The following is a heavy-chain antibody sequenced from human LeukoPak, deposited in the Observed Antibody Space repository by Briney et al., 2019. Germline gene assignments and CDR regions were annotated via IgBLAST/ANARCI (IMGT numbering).Heavy chain of an antibody. CDR2: INPNSGGT. Sequence: ASVTVSCKASGYTFTGYYMHWVRQAPGQGLEWMGWINPNSGGTNYAQKFQGRVTMTRDTSISTAYMELSRLRSDDTAVYYCAREERDLDAFDIWGQGTMVTVSS. D-gene: IGHD1-26*01. V-gene: IGHV1-2*02. CDR1: GYTFTGYY. CDR3: AREERDLDAFDI. J-gene: IGHJ3*02.